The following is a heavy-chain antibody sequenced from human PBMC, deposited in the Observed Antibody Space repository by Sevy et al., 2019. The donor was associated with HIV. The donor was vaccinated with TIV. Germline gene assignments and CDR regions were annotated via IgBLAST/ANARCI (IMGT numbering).Heavy chain of an antibody. J-gene: IGHJ4*02. D-gene: IGHD3-22*01. CDR1: GFTFSSYW. V-gene: IGHV3-7*01. CDR3: ARAQQVTMLVVIGGLYFDF. Sequence: GGSLRLSCAAYGFTFSSYWMTWVRQAPGEGLEWVANIKQDMSEKYYADSVKGRFTISRDNARNSLYLQMGSLRAEDTAVYYCARAQQVTMLVVIGGLYFDFWGQGTLVTVSS. CDR2: IKQDMSEK.